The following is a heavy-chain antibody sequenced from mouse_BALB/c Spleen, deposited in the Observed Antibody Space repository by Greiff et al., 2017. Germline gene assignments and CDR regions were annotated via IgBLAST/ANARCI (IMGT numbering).Heavy chain of an antibody. CDR3: AKHRIYYGNYDAMDY. Sequence: QVQLKESGPGLVAPSQSLSITCTVSGFSLTDYGVSWIRQPPGKGLEWLGVIWGGGSTYYNSDLKSRLSISKDNSKSQVFLKMNSLQTDDTAMYYCAKHRIYYGNYDAMDYWGQGTSVTVSS. CDR1: GFSLTDYG. CDR2: IWGGGST. D-gene: IGHD2-1*01. V-gene: IGHV2-6-5*01. J-gene: IGHJ4*01.